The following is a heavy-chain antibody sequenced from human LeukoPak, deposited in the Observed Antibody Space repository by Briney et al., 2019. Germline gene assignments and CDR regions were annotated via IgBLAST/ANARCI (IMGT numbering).Heavy chain of an antibody. CDR3: ARDSNVDTAIYY. CDR1: GGTFSSYA. D-gene: IGHD5-18*01. CDR2: IIPIFGTA. J-gene: IGHJ4*02. Sequence: VASVKVSCKVSGGTFSSYAISWVRQAPGQGLEWMGGIIPIFGTANYAQKFQGRVTITADESTSTAYMELSSLRSEDTAVYYCARDSNVDTAIYYWGQGTLVTVSS. V-gene: IGHV1-69*13.